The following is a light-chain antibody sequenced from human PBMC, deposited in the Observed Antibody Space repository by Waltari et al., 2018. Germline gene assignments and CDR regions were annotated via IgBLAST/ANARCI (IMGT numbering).Light chain of an antibody. CDR1: QSVSSN. CDR3: QQYNNWPPYT. J-gene: IGKJ2*01. CDR2: GAS. Sequence: EIVMTQSPATLSVSPGERATLSCRASQSVSSNLAWYQQKPGQPPRLLIYGASTRATGIPARFSGSGSGTEFTLTISSLQSEDFALYYCQQYNNWPPYTFAQGTKLEIK. V-gene: IGKV3-15*01.